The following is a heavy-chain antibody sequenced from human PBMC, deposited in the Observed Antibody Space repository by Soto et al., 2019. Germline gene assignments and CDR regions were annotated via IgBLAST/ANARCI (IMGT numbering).Heavy chain of an antibody. D-gene: IGHD6-19*01. CDR3: AKDLYGPSGGWYFDNSPNFDY. V-gene: IGHV3-33*06. CDR1: GFSFSSFV. CDR2: IWFDGSDK. J-gene: IGHJ4*02. Sequence: GGSLRLSCAASGFSFSSFVMHWVRQAPGKGLEWVAVIWFDGSDKYYADSVKGRFTISRDNPKNTLYLQMNSLRAEDTAVYYCAKDLYGPSGGWYFDNSPNFDYWGQGTLVTVSS.